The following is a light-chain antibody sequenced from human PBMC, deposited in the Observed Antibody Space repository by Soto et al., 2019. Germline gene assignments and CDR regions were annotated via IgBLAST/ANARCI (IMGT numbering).Light chain of an antibody. J-gene: IGKJ2*01. CDR3: LQHNSYPYT. CDR2: YTS. CDR1: QDISRF. V-gene: IGKV1-17*03. Sequence: DVQMTQSPSAMSASVGDRVTITCRASQDISRFVAWFQQKPGKAPERLIYYTSTLQVGVPSRFSGGGSGTEFPLAISGLQPEDFATYYCLQHNSYPYTFGQGTKLEIK.